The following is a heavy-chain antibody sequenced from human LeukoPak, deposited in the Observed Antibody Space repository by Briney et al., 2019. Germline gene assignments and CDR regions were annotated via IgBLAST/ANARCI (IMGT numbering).Heavy chain of an antibody. CDR2: ISSSSSTI. CDR3: ARDPAGTGYSSSEDGMDV. Sequence: GGSLRLSCAASGFTFSSYSMNWVRQAPGKGLEWVSYISSSSSTIYYADSVKGRFTISRDNAKNSLYLQMNSLRAEDTAMYYCARDPAGTGYSSSEDGMDVWGQGTTVTVSS. D-gene: IGHD6-13*01. V-gene: IGHV3-48*04. J-gene: IGHJ6*02. CDR1: GFTFSSYS.